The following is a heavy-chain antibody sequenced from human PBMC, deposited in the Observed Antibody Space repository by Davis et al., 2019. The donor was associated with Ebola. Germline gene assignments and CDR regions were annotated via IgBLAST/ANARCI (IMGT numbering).Heavy chain of an antibody. V-gene: IGHV3-33*03. CDR1: GFTFSSYG. CDR2: IWYDGSNK. CDR3: ARTPRITIFGVEY. D-gene: IGHD3-3*01. Sequence: GGSLRLSCAASGFTFSSYGMHWVRQAPGKGLEWVAVIWYDGSNKYYADSVKGRFTISRDNAKNSLYLQMNSLRAEDTAVYYCARTPRITIFGVEYWGQGTLVTVSS. J-gene: IGHJ4*02.